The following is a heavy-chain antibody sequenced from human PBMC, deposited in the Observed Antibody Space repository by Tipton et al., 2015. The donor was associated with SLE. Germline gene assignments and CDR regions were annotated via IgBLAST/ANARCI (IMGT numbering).Heavy chain of an antibody. CDR2: ISGSGGST. Sequence: SLRLSCAASGFTFSSYAMSWVRQAPGKGLEWVSAISGSGGSTYYTDSVKGRFTISRDNAKNSLYLQMNSLRAEDTAVYYCAREDRVTGFDYWGQGTLVTVSS. D-gene: IGHD5-18*01. V-gene: IGHV3-23*01. CDR3: AREDRVTGFDY. J-gene: IGHJ4*02. CDR1: GFTFSSYA.